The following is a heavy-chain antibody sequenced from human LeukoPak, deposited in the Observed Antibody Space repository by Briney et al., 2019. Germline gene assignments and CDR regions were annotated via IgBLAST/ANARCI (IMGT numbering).Heavy chain of an antibody. CDR1: VYTFTTYG. Sequence: APVKVSCKASVYTFTTYGISWVRQAPGQGLEWMGWISAYNGNTNYAQKVQGRVTMTRDTSTSTAYMELRSLTSDDTAVYYCARESEYSRSVVMEYWGQGTLVTVSS. CDR2: ISAYNGNT. D-gene: IGHD6-6*01. V-gene: IGHV1-18*01. CDR3: ARESEYSRSVVMEY. J-gene: IGHJ4*02.